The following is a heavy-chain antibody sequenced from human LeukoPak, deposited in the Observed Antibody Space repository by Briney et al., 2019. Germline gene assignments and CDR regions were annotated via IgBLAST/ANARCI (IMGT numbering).Heavy chain of an antibody. CDR3: AKFGFTPIFGVVIMNYFDY. V-gene: IGHV3-23*01. CDR2: IMGRGGGT. Sequence: GGSLRLSCAASGFTFSSYAMSWVRQAPGKGLEGVSAIMGRGGGTYYADSVKGRFTISRDNSKNTLYLQMNSLRAEDTAVYYCAKFGFTPIFGVVIMNYFDYWGQGTLVTVSS. J-gene: IGHJ4*02. CDR1: GFTFSSYA. D-gene: IGHD3-3*01.